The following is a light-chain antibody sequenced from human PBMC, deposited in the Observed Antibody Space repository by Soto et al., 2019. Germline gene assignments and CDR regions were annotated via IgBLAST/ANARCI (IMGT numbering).Light chain of an antibody. CDR3: CSYAGSHTEM. Sequence: QSALTQPRSVSGSPGQSVTISCTGTSSDVGGYNYVSWYQQHPGKAPKLMIYDVSKRPSGVPDRFSGSKSGNTASLTISGLQAEDEADYYCCSYAGSHTEMFGGGTKLTVL. J-gene: IGLJ3*02. CDR2: DVS. CDR1: SSDVGGYNY. V-gene: IGLV2-11*01.